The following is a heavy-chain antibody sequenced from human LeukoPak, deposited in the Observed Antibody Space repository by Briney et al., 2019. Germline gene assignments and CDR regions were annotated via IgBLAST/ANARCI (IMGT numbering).Heavy chain of an antibody. Sequence: GGSLRLSCAASGFTFSSYWMSWVRQAPGKGLEWVADIKQDGGEKYYADSVKGRFTISRDNAKNSLYLQMNSLRADDTAVYYCARTFPSPLAYWGQGTLVTVPS. CDR2: IKQDGGEK. D-gene: IGHD2-21*01. CDR1: GFTFSSYW. J-gene: IGHJ4*02. CDR3: ARTFPSPLAY. V-gene: IGHV3-7*01.